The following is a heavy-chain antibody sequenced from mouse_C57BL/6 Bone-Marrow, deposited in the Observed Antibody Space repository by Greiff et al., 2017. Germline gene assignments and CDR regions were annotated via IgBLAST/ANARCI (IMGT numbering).Heavy chain of an antibody. CDR2: IRLKSDNYAT. Sequence: EVQGVESGGGLVQPGGSMKLSCVASGFTFSNYWMNWVRQSPEKGLEWVAQIRLKSDNYATHYAVSVKGRFTISRDDSKSSVYLQMNNLRAEDTGIYYCTLLRTWFAYWGQGTLVTVSA. J-gene: IGHJ3*01. D-gene: IGHD1-1*01. CDR3: TLLRTWFAY. V-gene: IGHV6-3*01. CDR1: GFTFSNYW.